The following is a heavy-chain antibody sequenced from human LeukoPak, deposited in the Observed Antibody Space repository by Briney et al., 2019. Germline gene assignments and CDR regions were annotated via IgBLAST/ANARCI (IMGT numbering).Heavy chain of an antibody. V-gene: IGHV4-39*01. D-gene: IGHD4-23*01. Sequence: SETLSLTCTVSGGSISSSSYYWDWIRQPPGKGLELIGTIYYSGSTYCNPYLKSRVTISVDTSKNQFSLKLTSVTAADTAVYYCARNLTTVVTPGAKYNYFDPWGQGTLVTVSS. J-gene: IGHJ5*02. CDR2: IYYSGST. CDR1: GGSISSSSYY. CDR3: ARNLTTVVTPGAKYNYFDP.